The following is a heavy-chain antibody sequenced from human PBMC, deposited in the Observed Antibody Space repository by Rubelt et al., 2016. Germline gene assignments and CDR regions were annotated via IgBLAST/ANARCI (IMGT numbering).Heavy chain of an antibody. J-gene: IGHJ5*02. D-gene: IGHD2/OR15-2a*01. Sequence: QLQLQESGPGLVKPSETLSLTCAVSGGSISSSRYYWGWIRQPPGKGLEWIGIIYYSGSTYYNPSLKSRITISVDTAKNQLSLKLSSVTAADTAVYYCASVKYLGRWFDPWGQGTLVTVSS. CDR1: GGSISSSRYY. CDR2: IYYSGST. V-gene: IGHV4-39*07. CDR3: ASVKYLGRWFDP.